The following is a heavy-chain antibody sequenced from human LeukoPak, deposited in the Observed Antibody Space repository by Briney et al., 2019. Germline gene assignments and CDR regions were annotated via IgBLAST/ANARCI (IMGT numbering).Heavy chain of an antibody. CDR2: ISSGGGVT. D-gene: IGHD5-24*01. CDR3: ARTMAF. Sequence: GGSLRLSCGASDFSFRTYSMIWARQTPGTGLEWISYISSGGGVTHYAESVKGRFTVSRDNAKNSLYLQMSSLRAEDTAVYYCARTMAFWGQGTLVAVSS. CDR1: DFSFRTYS. V-gene: IGHV3-48*04. J-gene: IGHJ4*02.